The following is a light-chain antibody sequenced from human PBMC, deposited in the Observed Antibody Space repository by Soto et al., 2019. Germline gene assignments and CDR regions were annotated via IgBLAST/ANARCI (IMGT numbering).Light chain of an antibody. CDR3: QQYGGSPPQT. J-gene: IGKJ1*01. Sequence: ETVLTQSPGTLSLSPGERATLSCRASQSVSSNYIAWYQQKPGQAPRLLIYGASSRATGVPDRSSGSGSGTDFTLTISRLEPEDFAVYYCQQYGGSPPQTFGQGTKVDIK. CDR2: GAS. V-gene: IGKV3-20*01. CDR1: QSVSSNY.